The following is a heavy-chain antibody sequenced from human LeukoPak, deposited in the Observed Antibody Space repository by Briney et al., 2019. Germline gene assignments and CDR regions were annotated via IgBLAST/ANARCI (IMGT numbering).Heavy chain of an antibody. CDR2: IYITGST. J-gene: IGHJ3*01. Sequence: SETLSLTCTVSGGSISSYYWTWLRQPPGKGLDWIGDIYITGSTNYNPYLKRRVTISVDTSKNQFSLTLSSVTAADTAVYYCARVRIGETSYDASDVWGLGTMVTVSS. D-gene: IGHD1-26*01. CDR3: ARVRIGETSYDASDV. CDR1: GGSISSYY. V-gene: IGHV4-59*13.